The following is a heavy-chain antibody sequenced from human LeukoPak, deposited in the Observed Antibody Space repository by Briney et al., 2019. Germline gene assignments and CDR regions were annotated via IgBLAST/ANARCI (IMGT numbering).Heavy chain of an antibody. D-gene: IGHD6-13*01. CDR2: IIPIFGTA. Sequence: ASVKVSCKASGGTFSSYAISWVRQAPGQGLEWMGGIIPIFGTANYAQKFQGRVTITTDESTSTAYMELSSLRSEDTAVYYCARPGIAAAGSFDYWGQGTLVTVSS. J-gene: IGHJ4*02. V-gene: IGHV1-69*05. CDR3: ARPGIAAAGSFDY. CDR1: GGTFSSYA.